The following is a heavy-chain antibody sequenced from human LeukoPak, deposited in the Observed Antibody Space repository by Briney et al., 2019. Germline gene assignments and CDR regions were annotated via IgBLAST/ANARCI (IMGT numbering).Heavy chain of an antibody. CDR1: GGSINNYY. D-gene: IGHD3-10*01. CDR3: TRVFVRGHLDH. J-gene: IGHJ4*02. CDR2: IYYSGSA. Sequence: PSETLSLTCTVSGGSINNYYWTWLRQPPGKGLEWIGYIYYSGSADYNPSLRSRVTMSVDTSKNQFSLRLTSVTAADTAVYYCTRVFVRGHLDHWGQATLVTVAS. V-gene: IGHV4-59*01.